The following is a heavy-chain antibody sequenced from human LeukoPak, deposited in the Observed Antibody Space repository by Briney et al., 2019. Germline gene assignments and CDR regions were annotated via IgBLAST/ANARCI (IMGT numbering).Heavy chain of an antibody. J-gene: IGHJ4*02. D-gene: IGHD7-27*01. V-gene: IGHV3-23*01. CDR3: AKVQLGIGVDY. Sequence: GGSLRLSCAASGFSFSSYAVSWVREAPGKGLEWVSGISGGGSRTYYADSVKGRFTISRDDSKNTLYLQMNSLRAEDTAVYYCAKVQLGIGVDYWGQGTLVTVSS. CDR2: ISGGGSRT. CDR1: GFSFSSYA.